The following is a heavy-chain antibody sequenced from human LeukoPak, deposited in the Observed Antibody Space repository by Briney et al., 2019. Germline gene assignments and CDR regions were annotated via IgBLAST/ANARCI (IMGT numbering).Heavy chain of an antibody. CDR1: GGTFSGYY. Sequence: SETLSLTCAVYGGTFSGYYWSWIRQPPGKGLEWIGYIYYSGSTNYNPSLKSRVTISVDTSKNQFSLKLSSVTAADTAVYYCARQPSYSSGWYLEAWFDPWGQGTLVTVSS. D-gene: IGHD6-19*01. CDR2: IYYSGST. J-gene: IGHJ5*02. V-gene: IGHV4-59*08. CDR3: ARQPSYSSGWYLEAWFDP.